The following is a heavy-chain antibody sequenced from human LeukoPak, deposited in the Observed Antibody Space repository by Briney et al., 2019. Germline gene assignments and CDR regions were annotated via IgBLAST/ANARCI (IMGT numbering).Heavy chain of an antibody. J-gene: IGHJ4*02. V-gene: IGHV3-21*01. CDR1: GFTFSTHS. CDR2: ISDSSTYI. Sequence: PGGSLRLSCTASGFTFSTHSMTWVRQAPGKGLEWVSSISDSSTYIYYTDSVKGRFTISRDNAKNSLYLQMNSLRADDAAVYYCAREPTSMGSDYWGQGTLVTVSS. D-gene: IGHD5-18*01. CDR3: AREPTSMGSDY.